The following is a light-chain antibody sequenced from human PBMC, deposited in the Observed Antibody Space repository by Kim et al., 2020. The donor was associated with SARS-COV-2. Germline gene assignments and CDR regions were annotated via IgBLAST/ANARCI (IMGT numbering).Light chain of an antibody. J-gene: IGLJ3*02. CDR3: SSYTSSSTWV. Sequence: GQSITISCTVTSSDVGGYNYGSWYQQHPGNAPKLMIYDVSNRPSGVSNRFSGSNSGNTASLTISGLQAEDEADYYCSSYTSSSTWVFGGGTQLTVL. CDR2: DVS. V-gene: IGLV2-14*03. CDR1: SSDVGGYNY.